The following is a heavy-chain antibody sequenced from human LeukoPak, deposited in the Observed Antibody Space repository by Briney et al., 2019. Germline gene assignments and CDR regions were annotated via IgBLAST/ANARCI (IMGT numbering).Heavy chain of an antibody. Sequence: ASVKVSCKASGYTFTSYDINWVRQATGQGLEWMGWMNPNSGNTGYAQKFQGRVTMTRSTSISTAYMELSSLRSEDTAVYYCARDPTRWGSASYYYYYMDVWGKGTTVTISS. CDR3: ARDPTRWGSASYYYYYMDV. CDR2: MNPNSGNT. J-gene: IGHJ6*03. CDR1: GYTFTSYD. D-gene: IGHD5-24*01. V-gene: IGHV1-8*01.